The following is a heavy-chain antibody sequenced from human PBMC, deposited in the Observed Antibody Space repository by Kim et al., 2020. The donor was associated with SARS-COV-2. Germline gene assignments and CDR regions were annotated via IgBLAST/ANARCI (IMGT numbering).Heavy chain of an antibody. CDR2: NGNT. CDR3: ARDLHSYGEDY. J-gene: IGHJ4*02. V-gene: IGHV1-3*01. D-gene: IGHD3-16*01. Sequence: NGNTKYAQNFQGRVTITRDTSANTAFMELSSLRSEDTAVYYCARDLHSYGEDYWGQGTLVTVSS.